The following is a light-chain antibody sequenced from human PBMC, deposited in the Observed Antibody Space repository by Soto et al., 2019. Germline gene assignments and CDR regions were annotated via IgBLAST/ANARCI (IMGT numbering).Light chain of an antibody. J-gene: IGKJ4*01. CDR1: QSVLFSSNNKNY. CDR3: QQYYSIPRN. V-gene: IGKV4-1*01. Sequence: DIVMTQSPDSLAVSLGERATINCKSSQSVLFSSNNKNYLAWYQQKPGQSPKLLIYWASTRKPGVSDRFSGSGSGTDFTLRISSLQAEEVAVYYCQQYYSIPRNFGGGTKVEIK. CDR2: WAS.